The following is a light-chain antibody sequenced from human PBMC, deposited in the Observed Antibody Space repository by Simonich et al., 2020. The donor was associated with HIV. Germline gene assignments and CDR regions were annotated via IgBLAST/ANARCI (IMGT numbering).Light chain of an antibody. CDR2: DAS. CDR3: QQYFSTPWT. J-gene: IGKJ1*01. Sequence: DIQMTQSPSSLSPSVGDRVTITCQASQDIKNYLNWYQQKPGEAPKLLIFDASTLKTGVPSRFSGSGFGTDFTLTISSLQPEDFATYYCQQYFSTPWTFGHGTKVEIK. V-gene: IGKV1-33*01. CDR1: QDIKNY.